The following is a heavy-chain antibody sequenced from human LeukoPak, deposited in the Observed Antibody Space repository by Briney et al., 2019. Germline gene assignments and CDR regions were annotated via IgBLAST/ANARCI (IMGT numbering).Heavy chain of an antibody. CDR3: AKDSFVVAATQEGDY. Sequence: PGGSLRLSRAASGFTFSSYAMSWVRQAPGKGLEWVSAISGSGGSTYYADSVKGRFTISRDNSKNTLYLQMNSLRAEDTAVYYCAKDSFVVAATQEGDYWGQGTLVTVSS. D-gene: IGHD2-15*01. V-gene: IGHV3-23*01. CDR2: ISGSGGST. J-gene: IGHJ4*02. CDR1: GFTFSSYA.